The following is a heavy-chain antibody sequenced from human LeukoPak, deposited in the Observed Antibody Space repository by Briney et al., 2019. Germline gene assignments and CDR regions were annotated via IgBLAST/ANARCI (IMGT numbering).Heavy chain of an antibody. CDR2: FVPEDDET. Sequence: ASVKVSCKVSGSTLTEFSIHWVRQAPGKGVEWMGGFVPEDDETIYAQSFQGRVTMTEDTSTDTAYMELSSLRSEDTAMYYCATIAPGDLFDSWGQGTPVTVSS. CDR3: ATIAPGDLFDS. D-gene: IGHD7-27*01. CDR1: GSTLTEFS. J-gene: IGHJ4*02. V-gene: IGHV1-24*01.